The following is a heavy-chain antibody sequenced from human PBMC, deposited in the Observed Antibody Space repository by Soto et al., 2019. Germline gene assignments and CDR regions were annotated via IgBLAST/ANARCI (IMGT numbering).Heavy chain of an antibody. J-gene: IGHJ4*02. CDR1: GFTFSSYG. CDR3: ARNEIVATITQYYFDY. CDR2: IWYDGSNK. V-gene: IGHV3-33*01. D-gene: IGHD5-12*01. Sequence: GGSLRLSCAASGFTFSSYGMHWVRQAPGKGLEWVAVIWYDGSNKYYADSVKGRFTISRDNSKNTLYLQMNSLRAEDTAVYYCARNEIVATITQYYFDYWGQGTLVTVSS.